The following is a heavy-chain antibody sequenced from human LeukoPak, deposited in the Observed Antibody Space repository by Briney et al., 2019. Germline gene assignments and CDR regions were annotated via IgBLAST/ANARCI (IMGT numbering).Heavy chain of an antibody. CDR2: INPNSGGT. CDR3: ARDIHGDSSFDY. V-gene: IGHV1-2*02. D-gene: IGHD4-17*01. CDR1: GYTFTGYY. Sequence: ASVKVSCKASGYTFTGYYMHWVRQAPGQGLEWMGWINPNSGGTNYAQKFQGRVTMTRDTSISTAYMELSRLRSDDTAVYYCARDIHGDSSFDYWGQGTLVTVSS. J-gene: IGHJ4*02.